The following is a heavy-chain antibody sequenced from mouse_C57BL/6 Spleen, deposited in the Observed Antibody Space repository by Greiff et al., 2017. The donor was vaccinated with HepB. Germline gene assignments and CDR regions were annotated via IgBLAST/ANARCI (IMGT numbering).Heavy chain of an antibody. CDR3: ARRGFYGNLFDY. J-gene: IGHJ2*01. V-gene: IGHV1-69*01. CDR2: IDPSDSYT. CDR1: GYTFTSYW. Sequence: QVQLQQPGAELVMPGASVKLSCKASGYTFTSYWMHWVKQRPGQGLEWIGEIDPSDSYTNYNQKFKGKSTLTVDKSSSTAYMQLSSLTSEDSAVYYCARRGFYGNLFDYWGQGTTLTVSS. D-gene: IGHD2-1*01.